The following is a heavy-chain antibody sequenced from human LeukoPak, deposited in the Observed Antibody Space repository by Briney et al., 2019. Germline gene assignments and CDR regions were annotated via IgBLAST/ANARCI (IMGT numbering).Heavy chain of an antibody. V-gene: IGHV3-7*03. CDR1: GFTFSSYW. CDR3: AKVRTWIQLSYFDY. J-gene: IGHJ4*02. CDR2: IKQDGSEK. D-gene: IGHD5-18*01. Sequence: GGSLRLSCAASGFTFSSYWMSWVRQAPGKGLEWVANIKQDGSEKYYVDSVKGRFTISRDNAKNSLYLQMNSLRAEDTAVYYCAKVRTWIQLSYFDYWGQGTLVTVSS.